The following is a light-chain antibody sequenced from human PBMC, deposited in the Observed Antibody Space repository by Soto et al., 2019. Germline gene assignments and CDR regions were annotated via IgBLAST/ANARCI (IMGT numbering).Light chain of an antibody. CDR3: QQRVT. CDR1: QSISRY. CDR2: AAS. J-gene: IGKJ2*01. Sequence: DLQMTQSPSSLSASVGDRVTITCRASQSISRYLNWYQQKPGKAPKLLIYAASSLQSGVPSRFSGSGSRTDFTLTISSLQPEDFATYYCQQRVTFGQGTKLEIK. V-gene: IGKV1-39*01.